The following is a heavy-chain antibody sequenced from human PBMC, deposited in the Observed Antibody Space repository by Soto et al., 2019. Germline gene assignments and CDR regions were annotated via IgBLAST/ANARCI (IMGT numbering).Heavy chain of an antibody. Sequence: GSLRLSCAASGFTFNTYWMHWVRQAPGKGPVWVSRINTDGSNTRYADSVKGRFTISRDNAKNTLYLQMNSLGVEDTAIYYCARDRPRGDNGAVSFDHWGQGALVTVSS. CDR1: GFTFNTYW. D-gene: IGHD2-8*01. CDR3: ARDRPRGDNGAVSFDH. J-gene: IGHJ4*02. CDR2: INTDGSNT. V-gene: IGHV3-74*01.